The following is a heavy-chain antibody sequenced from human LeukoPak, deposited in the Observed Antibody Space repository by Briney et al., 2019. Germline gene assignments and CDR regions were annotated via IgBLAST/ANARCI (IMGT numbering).Heavy chain of an antibody. CDR3: ASSSGWSLSAFDI. CDR2: IIPIFGTA. D-gene: IGHD6-19*01. V-gene: IGHV1-69*05. J-gene: IGHJ3*02. Sequence: ASVKVSCKASGGIFSSCAISWVRQAPGQGLEWMGGIIPIFGTANYAQKFQGRVTITTDESTSTAYMELSSLRSEDTAVYYCASSSGWSLSAFDIWGQGTMVTVSS. CDR1: GGIFSSCA.